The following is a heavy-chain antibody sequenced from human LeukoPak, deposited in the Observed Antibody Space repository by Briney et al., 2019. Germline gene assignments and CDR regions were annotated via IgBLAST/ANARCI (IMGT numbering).Heavy chain of an antibody. D-gene: IGHD5-18*01. CDR2: IYYSGNT. J-gene: IGHJ4*02. CDR1: GGSMSDYY. CDR3: ARDRRDTSMVWDY. Sequence: PSETLSLTCTVSGGSMSDYYWSWIRQPPWKGLEWIGYIYYSGNTNYNPSLKSRVTISVDTSKNQFSLKMRSVTAADTAVYYCARDRRDTSMVWDYWGQGTLVTVSS. V-gene: IGHV4-59*01.